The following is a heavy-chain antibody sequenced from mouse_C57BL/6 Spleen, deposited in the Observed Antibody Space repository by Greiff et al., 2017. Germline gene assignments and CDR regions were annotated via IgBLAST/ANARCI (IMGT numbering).Heavy chain of an antibody. Sequence: EVHLVESGGGLVKPGGSLKLSCAASGFTFSSYAMSWVRQTPEKRLEWVATISDGGSYTYYPDNVKGRFTISRDNAKNNLYLQMSHLKSEDTAMYYCASQNPHYYGSSLWYFDVWGTGTTVTVSS. D-gene: IGHD1-1*01. CDR1: GFTFSSYA. V-gene: IGHV5-4*01. CDR3: ASQNPHYYGSSLWYFDV. J-gene: IGHJ1*03. CDR2: ISDGGSYT.